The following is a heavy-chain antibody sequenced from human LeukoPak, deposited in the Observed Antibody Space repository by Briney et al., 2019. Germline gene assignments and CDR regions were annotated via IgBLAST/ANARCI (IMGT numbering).Heavy chain of an antibody. CDR2: INGRGDDT. CDR1: SGFA. D-gene: IGHD6-19*01. Sequence: GGSLRLSCAAFSGFAMSWVRQAPGRGRERVSAINGRGDDTYYPDSVKGRFTISRNNSNNTLYLQMNSLRAEDTAVYYCAKGHRSSSSFLDSWGQGILVTVSS. V-gene: IGHV3-23*01. J-gene: IGHJ5*02. CDR3: AKGHRSSSSFLDS.